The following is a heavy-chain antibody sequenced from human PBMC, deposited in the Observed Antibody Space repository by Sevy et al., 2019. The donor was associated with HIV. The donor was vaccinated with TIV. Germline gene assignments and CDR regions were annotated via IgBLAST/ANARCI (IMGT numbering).Heavy chain of an antibody. D-gene: IGHD6-6*01. CDR2: KTGSAGVT. CDR3: AKGRIPSIGTLGPFDS. CDR1: GFSLRNYA. V-gene: IGHV3-23*01. Sequence: GGSLRLSCAASGFSLRNYAMSWVRQAPGKGLEWISTKTGSAGVTYYADSVKGRFTISRDNSKNTLFLQMNSLRAEDTALYYCAKGRIPSIGTLGPFDSWGQGTLVTVPS. J-gene: IGHJ4*02.